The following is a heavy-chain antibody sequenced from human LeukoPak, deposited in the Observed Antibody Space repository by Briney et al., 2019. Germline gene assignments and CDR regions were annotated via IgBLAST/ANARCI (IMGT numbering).Heavy chain of an antibody. CDR2: IYPGDSDT. CDR1: GYSFTSYW. Sequence: GESLKISCKGSGYSFTSYWIGWVRQMPGKGLEWMGIIYPGDSDTRYSPSFQGQVTISADKSISTAYLQWSSLKASDTAMYYCARAHSSSWSSGDYYYGMDVWGQGTTVTVSS. V-gene: IGHV5-51*01. J-gene: IGHJ6*02. D-gene: IGHD6-13*01. CDR3: ARAHSSSWSSGDYYYGMDV.